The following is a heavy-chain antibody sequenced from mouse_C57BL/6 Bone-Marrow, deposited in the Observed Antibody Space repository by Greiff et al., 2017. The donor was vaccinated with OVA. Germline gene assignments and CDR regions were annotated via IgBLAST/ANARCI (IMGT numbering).Heavy chain of an antibody. V-gene: IGHV7-1*01. J-gene: IGHJ2*01. Sequence: EVQVVESGGGLVQSGRSLRLSCATSGFTFSDFYMEWVRQAPGKGLEWIAASRNKANAYTTAYSASVKGRFIVSRDTSQSILYLQMNALRAEDTAIYYCAREHWDAYFFDYGGQGTTLTVSS. CDR1: GFTFSDFY. D-gene: IGHD4-1*01. CDR2: SRNKANAYTT. CDR3: AREHWDAYFFDY.